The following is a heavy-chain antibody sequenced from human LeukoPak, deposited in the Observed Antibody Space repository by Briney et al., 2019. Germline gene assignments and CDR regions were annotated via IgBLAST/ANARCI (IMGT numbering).Heavy chain of an antibody. V-gene: IGHV3-23*01. CDR3: AQDRVPGTSPKLDY. Sequence: GGSLRLSCAASGFTFTSYAMTWVRQAPGGGLEWVSTIGSGGSDTYYAYSVKGRFIISRDNSKNTLSLQMNSLRAEETAVYYCAQDRVPGTSPKLDYWGQGTLVTVSS. CDR1: GFTFTSYA. CDR2: IGSGGSDT. D-gene: IGHD1-7*01. J-gene: IGHJ4*02.